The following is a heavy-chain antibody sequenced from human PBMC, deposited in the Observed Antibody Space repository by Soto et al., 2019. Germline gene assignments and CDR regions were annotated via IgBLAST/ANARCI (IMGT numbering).Heavy chain of an antibody. CDR2: IYYSGST. D-gene: IGHD3-3*01. J-gene: IGHJ4*02. CDR3: AGVNLKWLYAFDH. CDR1: GGAISNGDYS. Sequence: SETLSLTCFVTGGAISNGDYSWGWLRQPPGKGLEWIGHIYYSGSTYYNPSLKSRLTISVDRSKNDFSLELTSVTAADTAVYYCAGVNLKWLYAFDHWGQGALVTVSS. V-gene: IGHV4-30-4*01.